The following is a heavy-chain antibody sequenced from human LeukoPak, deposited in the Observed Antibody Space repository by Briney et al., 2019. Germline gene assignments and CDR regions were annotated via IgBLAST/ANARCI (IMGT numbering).Heavy chain of an antibody. Sequence: ASVKVSCKASGYTFTSYAMNWVRQAPGQGLEWMGWISAYNGNTNYAQKLQGRVTMTTDTSTSTAYMELRSLRSDDTAVCYCARAEFLEWLLFDYWGQGTLVTVSS. V-gene: IGHV1-18*01. CDR2: ISAYNGNT. J-gene: IGHJ4*02. D-gene: IGHD3-3*01. CDR1: GYTFTSYA. CDR3: ARAEFLEWLLFDY.